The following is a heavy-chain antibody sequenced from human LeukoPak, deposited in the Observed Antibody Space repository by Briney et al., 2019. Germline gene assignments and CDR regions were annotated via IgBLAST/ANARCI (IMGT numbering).Heavy chain of an antibody. CDR1: GFTFSSYW. Sequence: GGSLRLSCAASGFTFSSYWMHWVRQAPGKGLEWVSSLTTGGSTFYADSVKGRFIISRDNSKNTLYLQLNSLRAEDTALYYCATYRRPFSDWGSYYFDYWGQGTLVTVSS. V-gene: IGHV3-23*01. CDR2: LTTGGST. D-gene: IGHD3-16*01. J-gene: IGHJ4*02. CDR3: ATYRRPFSDWGSYYFDY.